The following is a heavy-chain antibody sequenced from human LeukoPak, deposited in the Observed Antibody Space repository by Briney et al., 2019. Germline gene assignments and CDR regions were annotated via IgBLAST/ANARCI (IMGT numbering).Heavy chain of an antibody. D-gene: IGHD2-15*01. CDR3: ASGYCSGGSCYGLLDY. CDR2: ISAYNGNT. V-gene: IGHV1-18*01. Sequence: ASVKVSCKASGYTFTTYGISWVRQAPGQGLEWMGWISAYNGNTNYAQKLQGRVTMTTDTSTKTAYMELRSLRSDDTAVYYCASGYCSGGSCYGLLDYWGQGPLVIVSS. CDR1: GYTFTTYG. J-gene: IGHJ4*02.